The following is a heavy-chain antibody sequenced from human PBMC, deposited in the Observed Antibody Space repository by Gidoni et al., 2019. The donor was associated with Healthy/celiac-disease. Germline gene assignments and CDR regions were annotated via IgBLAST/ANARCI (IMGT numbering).Heavy chain of an antibody. CDR2: IRSKAYGGTT. V-gene: IGHV3-49*03. CDR3: TRDPGDPAYCGGDCPPPFDY. Sequence: EVQLVASGGGLVQSGRALRLSCTAPGFTFGDYAMSWFRQAPGKGLEWVGFIRSKAYGGTTEYAASVKGRFTISRDDSKSIAYLQMNSLKTEDTAVYYCTRDPGDPAYCGGDCPPPFDYWGQGTLVTVSS. D-gene: IGHD2-21*01. J-gene: IGHJ4*02. CDR1: GFTFGDYA.